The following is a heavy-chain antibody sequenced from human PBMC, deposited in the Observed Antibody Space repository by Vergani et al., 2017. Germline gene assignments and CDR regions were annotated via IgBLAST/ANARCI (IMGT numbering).Heavy chain of an antibody. V-gene: IGHV3-9*01. CDR2: ISWNSGSI. J-gene: IGHJ3*02. D-gene: IGHD2-15*01. Sequence: EVQLLESGGGLVQPGRSLRLSCAASGFTFDDYAMHWVRQAPGKGLEWVSGISWNSGSIGYADSVKGRFTISRDNAKNSLYLQMNSLRAEDTAVYYCAWGNCSGGSCYCALCAFDIWGQGTMVTVSS. CDR3: AWGNCSGGSCYCALCAFDI. CDR1: GFTFDDYA.